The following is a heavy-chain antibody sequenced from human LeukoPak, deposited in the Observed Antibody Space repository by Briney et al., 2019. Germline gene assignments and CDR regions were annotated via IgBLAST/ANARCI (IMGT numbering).Heavy chain of an antibody. J-gene: IGHJ5*02. CDR1: GFTFSSYA. V-gene: IGHV3-23*01. CDR3: ARDRTVTTSNWFDP. D-gene: IGHD4-17*01. CDR2: ISGSGGST. Sequence: PGGSLRLSCAASGFTFSSYAMSWVRQAPGKGLEWVSAISGSGGSTYYADSVKGRFTISRDNAKNSLYLQMNSLRAEDTAVYYCARDRTVTTSNWFDPWGQGTLVTVSS.